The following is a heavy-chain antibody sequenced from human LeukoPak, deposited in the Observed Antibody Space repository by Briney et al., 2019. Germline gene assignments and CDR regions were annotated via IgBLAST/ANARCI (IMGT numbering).Heavy chain of an antibody. Sequence: PSETLSLTCTVSGGSISSGGYYWSWIRQPPGKGLEWIGYIYHSGSTYYNPSLKSRVTISVDRSKNQFSLKLSSVTAADTAVYYCARDSSFGGATGLWGQVTLVTVSS. J-gene: IGHJ4*02. V-gene: IGHV4-30-2*01. D-gene: IGHD1-26*01. CDR3: ARDSSFGGATGL. CDR1: GGSISSGGYY. CDR2: IYHSGST.